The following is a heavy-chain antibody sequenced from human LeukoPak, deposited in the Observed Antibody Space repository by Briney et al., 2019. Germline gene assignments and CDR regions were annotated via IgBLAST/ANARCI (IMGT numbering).Heavy chain of an antibody. Sequence: PGGSLRLSCAASGFIFSSYAMSWVRRAPGKGLEWVSVVSASGGSTDYADSVKGRFTMSRDNSRNTLYLQMNSLRAEDTAVYYCAPDLRGSAWSLDYWGQGTLVTVSS. CDR2: VSASGGST. D-gene: IGHD6-13*01. CDR3: APDLRGSAWSLDY. J-gene: IGHJ4*02. CDR1: GFIFSSYA. V-gene: IGHV3-23*01.